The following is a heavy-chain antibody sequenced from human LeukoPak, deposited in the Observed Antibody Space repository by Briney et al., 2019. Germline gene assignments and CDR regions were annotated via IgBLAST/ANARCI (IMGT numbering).Heavy chain of an antibody. J-gene: IGHJ4*02. CDR2: IYTSGST. V-gene: IGHV4-4*07. Sequence: SETLSLTCTVSGGSISSYSWSWIRQPAGKGLEWIGRIYTSGSTKYNPSLTSRVTMSVDTSKNQFSLKLSSVTAADTAVYYCARAELLWSPGIYYWGQGTLVTVSS. CDR3: ARAELLWSPGIYY. D-gene: IGHD3-10*01. CDR1: GGSISSYS.